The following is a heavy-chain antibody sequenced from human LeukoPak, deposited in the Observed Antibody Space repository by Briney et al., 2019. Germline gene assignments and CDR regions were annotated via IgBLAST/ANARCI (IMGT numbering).Heavy chain of an antibody. CDR1: GYSFTSYW. CDR2: IYPGDSDT. Sequence: GESLKISCKGSGYSFTSYWIGWVRQMPGKGLGWMGIIYPGDSDTRYSPSFQGQVTISADKSISTAYLQWSSLKASDTAMYYCASTHHSSSSSDAFDIWGQGTMVTVSS. CDR3: ASTHHSSSSSDAFDI. D-gene: IGHD6-13*01. V-gene: IGHV5-51*01. J-gene: IGHJ3*02.